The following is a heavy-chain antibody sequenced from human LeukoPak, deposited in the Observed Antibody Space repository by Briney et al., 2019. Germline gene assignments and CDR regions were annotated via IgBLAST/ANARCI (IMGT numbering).Heavy chain of an antibody. V-gene: IGHV3-23*01. Sequence: PGGSLRLSFAASGFTFSSYAMSWVRQAPGKGLEWVSAISGSGGSTYYADSVKGRFTISRDNSKNTLYLQMNSLRAEDTAVYYCAKDPYRTHRWVGYFDYWGQGTLVTVSS. CDR3: AKDPYRTHRWVGYFDY. CDR2: ISGSGGST. D-gene: IGHD1-14*01. J-gene: IGHJ4*02. CDR1: GFTFSSYA.